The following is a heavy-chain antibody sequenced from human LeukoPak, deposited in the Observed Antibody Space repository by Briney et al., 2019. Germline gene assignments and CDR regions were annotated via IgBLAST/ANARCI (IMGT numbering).Heavy chain of an antibody. J-gene: IGHJ3*02. CDR2: IYDSGST. Sequence: MASETLSLTCAVYGGSFSGYYWSWIRQPPGEGLGWIGYIYDSGSTNYNPSLKSRVTISVHTSKNQSSLKLSSATAADTAVYHCARAGIAVAHYLYDAFDIGGQETMVTVSS. CDR1: GGSFSGYY. CDR3: ARAGIAVAHYLYDAFDI. D-gene: IGHD6-19*01. V-gene: IGHV4-59*01.